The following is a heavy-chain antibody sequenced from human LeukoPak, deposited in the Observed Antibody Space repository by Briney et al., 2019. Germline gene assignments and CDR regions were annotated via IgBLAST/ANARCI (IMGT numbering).Heavy chain of an antibody. CDR2: ISSSSSYI. V-gene: IGHV3-21*01. CDR1: GFTFSSYS. CDR3: ASGLYSSSWLEYFQH. D-gene: IGHD6-13*01. J-gene: IGHJ1*01. Sequence: GGSLRLSCAASGFTFSSYSMNWVRQAPGKGLEWVPSISSSSSYIYYADSVKGRFTISRDNAKNSLYLQMNSLRAEDTAVYYCASGLYSSSWLEYFQHWGQGTLVTVSS.